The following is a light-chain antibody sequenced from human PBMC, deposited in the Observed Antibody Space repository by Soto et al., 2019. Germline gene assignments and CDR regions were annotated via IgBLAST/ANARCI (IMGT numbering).Light chain of an antibody. V-gene: IGLV2-14*01. CDR1: SSDVGGYNY. CDR3: SSYTSSKTVV. J-gene: IGLJ3*02. CDR2: DVS. Sequence: QSVLTQPASVSGSPGQSITISCTGTSSDVGGYNYVSWYQQYPGKAPKLMIYDVSNRPSGVSNRFSGSKSGNTASLTISGLQAEDEADYYCSSYTSSKTVVFGGGTQLTVL.